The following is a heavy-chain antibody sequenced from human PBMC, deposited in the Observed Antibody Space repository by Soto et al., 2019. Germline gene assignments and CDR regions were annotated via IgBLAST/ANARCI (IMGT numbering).Heavy chain of an antibody. CDR3: ATDRLYCSGGSCPFDY. Sequence: ASVKVSCKVSGYTLTELSMHWVRQAPGKGLEWMGGFDPEDGETIYAQKFQGRVTMTEDTSTDTAYMELSSLRSEDTAVYYCATDRLYCSGGSCPFDYWGQGTLVTVSS. CDR2: FDPEDGET. D-gene: IGHD2-15*01. J-gene: IGHJ4*02. CDR1: GYTLTELS. V-gene: IGHV1-24*01.